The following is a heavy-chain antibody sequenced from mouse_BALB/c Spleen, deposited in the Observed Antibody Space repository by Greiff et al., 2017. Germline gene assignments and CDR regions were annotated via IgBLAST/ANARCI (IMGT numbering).Heavy chain of an antibody. Sequence: VQLQQSGPGLVKPSQSLSLTCTVTGYSITSDYAWNWIRQFPGNKLEWMGYISYSGSTSYNPSLKSRISITRDTSKNQFFLQLNSVTTEDTATYYCASPSYVRNYGFDYWGQGTLVTVSA. CDR3: ASPSYVRNYGFDY. J-gene: IGHJ3*01. CDR2: ISYSGST. CDR1: GYSITSDYA. V-gene: IGHV3-2*02. D-gene: IGHD1-1*01.